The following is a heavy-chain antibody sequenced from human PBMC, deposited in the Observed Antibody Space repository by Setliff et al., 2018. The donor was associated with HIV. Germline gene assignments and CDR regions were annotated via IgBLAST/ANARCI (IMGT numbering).Heavy chain of an antibody. D-gene: IGHD3-10*01. CDR2: INEHGSET. CDR1: GFTFRTSW. CDR3: TRHYGSGTYCLAY. Sequence: HPGGSLRLSCAASGFTFRTSWMSWVRQAPGKGLEWVANINEHGSETNYVDSVKGRFTIPRDNAKNSLYLQMNSLGAEDTAVYYCTRHYGSGTYCLAYWGQGTLVTVSS. V-gene: IGHV3-7*01. J-gene: IGHJ4*02.